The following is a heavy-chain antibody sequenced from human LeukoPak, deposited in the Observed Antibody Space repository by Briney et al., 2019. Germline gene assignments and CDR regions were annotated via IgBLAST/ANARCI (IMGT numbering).Heavy chain of an antibody. CDR1: GYTFTSYG. Sequence: ASVKVSCKASGYTFTSYGISWVRQAPGQGLEWMGWISAYNGNTNYARKLQGRVTMTTGTSTSTAYMELRSLRSDDTAVYYCAREAVAGDYGMDVWGHGTTVTVSS. D-gene: IGHD6-19*01. CDR3: AREAVAGDYGMDV. J-gene: IGHJ6*02. V-gene: IGHV1-18*01. CDR2: ISAYNGNT.